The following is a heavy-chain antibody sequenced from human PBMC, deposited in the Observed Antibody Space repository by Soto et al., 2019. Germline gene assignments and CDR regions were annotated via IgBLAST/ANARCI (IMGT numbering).Heavy chain of an antibody. CDR1: GASISGFY. Sequence: PSETLSLTCTVSGASISGFYWSWIRKSAGKGLEWIGRIYATGTTDYNPSLKSRVMMSVDTSKKQFSLKLGSVTAADTAVYYCVRDGTKNLRDSFDPWGQGISVTVSS. CDR2: IYATGTT. J-gene: IGHJ5*02. CDR3: VRDGTKNLRDSFDP. D-gene: IGHD3-16*01. V-gene: IGHV4-4*07.